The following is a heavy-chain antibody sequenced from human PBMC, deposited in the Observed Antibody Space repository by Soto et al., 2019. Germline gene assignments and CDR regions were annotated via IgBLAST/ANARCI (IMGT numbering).Heavy chain of an antibody. Sequence: EVQLLESGGGLVQPGGSLRLSCAASGFSVSRYAMMWVRQPPGKGQEWVAGMTGSGGDIRYADPVKGRFTISRDNSKNTLYLQMNSLRAEDTAVFYCAKDRAGEMAFDYWGQGTLVTVSS. J-gene: IGHJ4*02. V-gene: IGHV3-23*01. CDR2: MTGSGGDI. CDR3: AKDRAGEMAFDY. D-gene: IGHD7-27*01. CDR1: GFSVSRYA.